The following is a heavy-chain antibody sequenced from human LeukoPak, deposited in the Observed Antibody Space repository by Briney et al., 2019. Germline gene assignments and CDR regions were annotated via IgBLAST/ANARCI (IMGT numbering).Heavy chain of an antibody. CDR1: GCTFSSYS. J-gene: IGHJ3*02. D-gene: IGHD4-4*01. Sequence: GGSLRLSCAASGCTFSSYSMNWVRQAPGKGLEWVSSISSSSSYIYYAGSVKGRFTTSRDNAKNSLYLQMNSLRAEDTAVYYCARQGYSNYVGDAFDIWGQGTMVTVSS. CDR2: ISSSSSYI. CDR3: ARQGYSNYVGDAFDI. V-gene: IGHV3-21*01.